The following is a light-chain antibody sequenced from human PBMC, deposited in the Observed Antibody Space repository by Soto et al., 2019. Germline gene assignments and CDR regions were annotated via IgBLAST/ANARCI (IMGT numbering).Light chain of an antibody. V-gene: IGKV1-5*03. CDR3: QQYYSYWT. CDR2: KAS. J-gene: IGKJ1*01. Sequence: IHMTQSPSTLSASVGDRVTITWRASQTVDNWLAWYQQKPGKSPNLLISKASNLESGVPSRFSGSGSGTEFTLTISCLQPDDVATYYCQQYYSYWTFGQGTKVEIK. CDR1: QTVDNW.